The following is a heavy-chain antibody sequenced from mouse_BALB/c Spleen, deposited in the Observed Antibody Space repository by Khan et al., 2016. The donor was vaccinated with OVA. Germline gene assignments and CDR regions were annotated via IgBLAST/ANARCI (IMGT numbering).Heavy chain of an antibody. CDR3: ARIHYGRSLDY. CDR1: GYTFTSYV. CDR2: INFYNDGT. V-gene: IGHV1S136*01. J-gene: IGHJ2*01. Sequence: EVQLQQSGPELVKPGASVKMSCKASGYTFTSYVMHWVKQKPGQGLEWIGYINFYNDGTKYNEKFKGKATLTSDKASSTASMELSSLTSEDSTVYYCARIHYGRSLDYWGQGITLPVSS. D-gene: IGHD1-1*01.